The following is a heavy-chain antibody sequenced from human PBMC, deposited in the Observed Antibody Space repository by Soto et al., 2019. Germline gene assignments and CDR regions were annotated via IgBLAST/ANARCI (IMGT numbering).Heavy chain of an antibody. CDR2: ISYDGSNK. CDR1: GFTFSSYG. Sequence: QVQLVESGGGVVQPGRSLRLSCAASGFTFSSYGMHWVRQAPGKGLEWVAVISYDGSNKYYADSVKGRFTISRDNSKNTLYLQMNSLRDEDTAVYYCAKDVRGYYYGMDVWGQGTTVTVSS. V-gene: IGHV3-30*18. J-gene: IGHJ6*02. CDR3: AKDVRGYYYGMDV.